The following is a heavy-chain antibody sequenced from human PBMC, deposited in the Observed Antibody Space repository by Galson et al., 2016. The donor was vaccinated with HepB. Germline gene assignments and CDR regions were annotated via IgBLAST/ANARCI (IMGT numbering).Heavy chain of an antibody. Sequence: QSGAEVKKPGESLTISCKDSGYNFISYWVAWVRQMPGKGLEWMGMIYPAGSDIRYSPSFQGRVTISADKSNRTAYLQWNSLKASDTAIYFCARRRYDTSGVAFDIWGQGTMVTVSS. CDR3: ARRRYDTSGVAFDI. D-gene: IGHD3-9*01. CDR1: GYNFISYW. CDR2: IYPAGSDI. J-gene: IGHJ3*02. V-gene: IGHV5-51*01.